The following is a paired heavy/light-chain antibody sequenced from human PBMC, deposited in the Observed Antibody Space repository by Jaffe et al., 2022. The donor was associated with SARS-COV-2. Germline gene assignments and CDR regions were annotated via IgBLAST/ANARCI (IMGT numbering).Heavy chain of an antibody. Sequence: QVQLVESGGGLVKPGGSLRLSCAASGYTFSDLYMSWIRQAPGKGLEWISYISRGGDTILYADSVRGRFTISRDDANNSLYLQMHSLRAEDTAIYYCARGPRSHWNDRLFDYWGQGILVTVSS. CDR1: GYTFSDLY. J-gene: IGHJ4*02. V-gene: IGHV3-11*01. D-gene: IGHD1-1*01. CDR2: ISRGGDTI. CDR3: ARGPRSHWNDRLFDY.
Light chain of an antibody. J-gene: IGLJ2*01. CDR3: SSYTSSNTLVL. V-gene: IGLV2-14*01. Sequence: QSALTQPASLSGSPGQSITISCTGTSSDVGDYDFVSWYQQHPGKAPKLIIYEVSNRLSGVSYRFSASKSGNTASLTISGLQPEDEADYYCSSYTSSNTLVLFGGGTKLTVL. CDR1: SSDVGDYDF. CDR2: EVS.